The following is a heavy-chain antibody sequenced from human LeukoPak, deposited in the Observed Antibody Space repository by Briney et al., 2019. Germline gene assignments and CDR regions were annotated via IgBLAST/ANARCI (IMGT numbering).Heavy chain of an antibody. Sequence: QSGGSLRLSCAASGFTFSSYWMHWVRQALGKGLVWVSRINSDGSSTSYADSVKGRFTISRDNAKNTLYLQMNSLRAEDTAVYYCAREVEYYDLWSGYYNRTFGDYWGQGTLVTVSS. D-gene: IGHD3-3*01. CDR3: AREVEYYDLWSGYYNRTFGDY. CDR1: GFTFSSYW. CDR2: INSDGSST. J-gene: IGHJ4*02. V-gene: IGHV3-74*01.